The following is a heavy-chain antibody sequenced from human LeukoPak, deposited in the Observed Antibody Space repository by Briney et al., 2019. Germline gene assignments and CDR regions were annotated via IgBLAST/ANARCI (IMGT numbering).Heavy chain of an antibody. CDR1: GDSLSSNIAA. D-gene: IGHD4-17*01. Sequence: SQTLSLTCAISGDSLSSNIAAWDWTRHSPSRGLEWLGRTYYRSKWQAEYAVSLKSRLTITPDTYKNKFSLHLNSVTPEYTAVYYCARDVDSGADYWSQGTLVTVSS. J-gene: IGHJ4*02. V-gene: IGHV6-1*01. CDR2: TYYRSKWQA. CDR3: ARDVDSGADY.